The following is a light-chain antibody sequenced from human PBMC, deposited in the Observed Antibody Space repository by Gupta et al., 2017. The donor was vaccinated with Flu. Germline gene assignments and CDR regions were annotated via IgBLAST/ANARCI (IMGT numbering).Light chain of an antibody. CDR2: DAS. V-gene: IGKV1-33*01. Sequence: PSSLSASVGDRVTITCQASQDIRKYLNWYQQKPGKAPELLIYDASNLKTGVPSTFSGSGSETDFTFTISSLQPEDSATYYCLQYGSLPYTFGQGTKLEIK. CDR1: QDIRKY. J-gene: IGKJ2*01. CDR3: LQYGSLPYT.